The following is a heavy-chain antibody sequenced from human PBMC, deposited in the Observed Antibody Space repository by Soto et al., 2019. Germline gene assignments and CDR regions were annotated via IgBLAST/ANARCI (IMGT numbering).Heavy chain of an antibody. Sequence: QVQLVESGGGVVQPGRSLRLSCAASEFTFKRYGMHWVRQAPGKGLAWVAVISYDGNKKHYADSVRGRFTISRDNSKNTLYLQMNSLRTEDTAVYYCGKDSYRGDIVLTPAPYGNDYWGQGTLVTVSS. V-gene: IGHV3-30*18. CDR3: GKDSYRGDIVLTPAPYGNDY. D-gene: IGHD2-2*01. J-gene: IGHJ4*02. CDR2: ISYDGNKK. CDR1: EFTFKRYG.